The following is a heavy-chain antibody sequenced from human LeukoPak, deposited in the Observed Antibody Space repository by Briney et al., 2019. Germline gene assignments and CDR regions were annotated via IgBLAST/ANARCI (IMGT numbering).Heavy chain of an antibody. CDR1: GGSISSGGYY. CDR3: ARIRLRAYCSSTSCYDPVSGFDP. J-gene: IGHJ5*02. CDR2: IYYSGST. Sequence: SETLSLTCTVSGGSISSGGYYWSWIRQHPGKGLEWIGYIYYSGSTYYNPSLKSRVTISVDTSKNQFSLKLSSVTAADTAVYYCARIRLRAYCSSTSCYDPVSGFDPWGQGTLVTVSS. D-gene: IGHD2-2*01. V-gene: IGHV4-31*03.